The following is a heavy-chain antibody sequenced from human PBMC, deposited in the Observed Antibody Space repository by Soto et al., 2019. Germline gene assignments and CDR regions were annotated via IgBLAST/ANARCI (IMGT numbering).Heavy chain of an antibody. J-gene: IGHJ5*02. Sequence: GASVKVSCKAPGYTFTSYYMHWVRQAPGQGLEWMGIINPSGGSTSYAQKFQGRVTMTRDTSTSTVYMELSSLRSEDTAVYYCARDLYPYSSSWYNWFDPWGQGTLVTVSS. CDR2: INPSGGST. D-gene: IGHD6-13*01. CDR1: GYTFTSYY. CDR3: ARDLYPYSSSWYNWFDP. V-gene: IGHV1-46*01.